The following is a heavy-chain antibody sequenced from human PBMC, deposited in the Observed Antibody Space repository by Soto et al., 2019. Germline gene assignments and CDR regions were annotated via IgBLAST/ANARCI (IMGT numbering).Heavy chain of an antibody. J-gene: IGHJ4*02. CDR1: GFTFSSYG. D-gene: IGHD2-2*03. V-gene: IGHV3-30*18. Sequence: QVQLVESGGGVVQPGRSLRLSCAASGFTFSSYGMHWVRQAPGKGLEWVAVISYDGSNKYYADSVKGRFTISRDNSKNTLYLQMNSLRAEDTAVYYCAKVTRGYCSSTSCYEYDYWGQGTLVTVSS. CDR3: AKVTRGYCSSTSCYEYDY. CDR2: ISYDGSNK.